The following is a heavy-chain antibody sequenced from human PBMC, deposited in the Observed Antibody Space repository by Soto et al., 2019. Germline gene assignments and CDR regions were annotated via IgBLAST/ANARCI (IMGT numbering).Heavy chain of an antibody. CDR1: GGSISTYF. CDR3: ARDRMAADATEVAFDF. D-gene: IGHD6-13*01. V-gene: IGHV4-59*01. CDR2: ISDSGRI. J-gene: IGHJ3*01. Sequence: QVQLQESGPGLVKPSETLSLACAVSGGSISTYFWNWLRQPPGKGLEWIAYISDSGRILYNPSLKSRVTLSLDASKNQFSLRLSSVTAADTAVYYCARDRMAADATEVAFDFWGQGRMVTVSS.